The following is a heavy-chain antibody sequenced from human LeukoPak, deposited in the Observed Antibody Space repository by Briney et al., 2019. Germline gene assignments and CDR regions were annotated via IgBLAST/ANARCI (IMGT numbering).Heavy chain of an antibody. V-gene: IGHV4-39*01. CDR1: GGSISSSSYY. CDR3: ANIYGDYGGDY. D-gene: IGHD4-17*01. Sequence: PSETLSLTCTVSGGSISSSSYYWGWLRQPPGKGLVWSGSIYYSGSTYYNPSLKRRVTISVDTSKNQFSLKLSSVTAADTAVYYCANIYGDYGGDYWGQGTLGTVSS. J-gene: IGHJ4*02. CDR2: IYYSGST.